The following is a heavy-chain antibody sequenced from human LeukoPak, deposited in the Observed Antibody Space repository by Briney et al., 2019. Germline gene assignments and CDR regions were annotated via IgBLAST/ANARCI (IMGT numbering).Heavy chain of an antibody. J-gene: IGHJ4*02. Sequence: ASVKVSCKASGYTFTSYDINWVRQATGQGLEWMGWMNPNSGNTGYAQKFQGRVTITRNTSISTAYMELSSLRSEDTAVYYCARSGVGGYSYGSDYWGQGTLVTVSS. D-gene: IGHD5-18*01. CDR3: ARSGVGGYSYGSDY. V-gene: IGHV1-8*03. CDR1: GYTFTSYD. CDR2: MNPNSGNT.